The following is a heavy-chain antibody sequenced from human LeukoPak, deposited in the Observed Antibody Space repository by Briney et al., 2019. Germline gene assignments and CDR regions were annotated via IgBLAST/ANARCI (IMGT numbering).Heavy chain of an antibody. CDR3: TKPMGYCSSTSCQEDY. J-gene: IGHJ4*02. V-gene: IGHV3-73*01. D-gene: IGHD2-2*01. Sequence: QAGGSLRLSCAASGFTFSNYAMSWVRQASGKGLEWVGRIRSKANSYATAYAASVKGRFTISRDDSKNTAYLQMNSLKTEDTAVYYCTKPMGYCSSTSCQEDYWGQGTLVTVSS. CDR2: IRSKANSYAT. CDR1: GFTFSNYA.